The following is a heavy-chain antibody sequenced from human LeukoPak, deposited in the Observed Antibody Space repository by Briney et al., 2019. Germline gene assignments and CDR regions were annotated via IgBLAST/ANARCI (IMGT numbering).Heavy chain of an antibody. CDR1: GFTFSSYA. V-gene: IGHV3-30-3*01. CDR2: ISYDGSNK. J-gene: IGHJ6*02. D-gene: IGHD2-2*02. CDR3: ARDAPPYCSSTSCYNGPMNYYYYGMDD. Sequence: GGSLRLSCAASGFTFSSYAMHWVRQAPGKGLEWVAVISYDGSNKYYADSVKGRFTISRDNSKNTLYLQMNSLRAEDTAVYYCARDAPPYCSSTSCYNGPMNYYYYGMDDWGQGTTVTVSS.